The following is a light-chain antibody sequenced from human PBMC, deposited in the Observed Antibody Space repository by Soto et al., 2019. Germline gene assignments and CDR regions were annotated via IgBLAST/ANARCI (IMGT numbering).Light chain of an antibody. CDR3: QTWGSGLGV. CDR2: LDSDGSH. Sequence: QLVLTQSPSASASLGASVKLTCTLTSGHNTHAIAWHQQRPGKGPRYLMKLDSDGSHTKGDGVPDRFSGSSSGAERYLTISSLQSEDEADYYCQTWGSGLGVFGGGTKVTVL. J-gene: IGLJ3*02. V-gene: IGLV4-69*01. CDR1: SGHNTHA.